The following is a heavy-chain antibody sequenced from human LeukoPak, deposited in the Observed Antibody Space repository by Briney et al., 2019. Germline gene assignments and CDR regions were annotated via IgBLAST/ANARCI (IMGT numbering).Heavy chain of an antibody. D-gene: IGHD2/OR15-2a*01. V-gene: IGHV3-30*02. CDR2: IRYDGSNK. J-gene: IGHJ4*02. Sequence: GGSLRLSCAASGFTFSSYGMHWVRQAPGKGLEWVAFIRYDGSNKYYAGSVKGRFTISRDNSKNTLYLQMNSLRAEDTAVYYCARAMKEYLYYFDYWGQGTLVTVSS. CDR1: GFTFSSYG. CDR3: ARAMKEYLYYFDY.